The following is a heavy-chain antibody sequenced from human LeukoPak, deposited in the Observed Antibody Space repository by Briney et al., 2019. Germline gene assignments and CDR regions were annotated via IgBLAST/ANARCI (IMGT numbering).Heavy chain of an antibody. CDR1: GGSFSGYY. CDR2: INHSGST. CDR3: ARDPNDYYDGSGYYRVFDS. Sequence: SETLSLTCAVYGGSFSGYYWSWIRQPPGKGLEWIGEINHSGSTNYNPSLKSRVTISVDTSKNQFSLKLSSVTAADTAVYYCARDPNDYYDGSGYYRVFDSWGQGTLVTVSS. V-gene: IGHV4-34*01. D-gene: IGHD3-22*01. J-gene: IGHJ4*02.